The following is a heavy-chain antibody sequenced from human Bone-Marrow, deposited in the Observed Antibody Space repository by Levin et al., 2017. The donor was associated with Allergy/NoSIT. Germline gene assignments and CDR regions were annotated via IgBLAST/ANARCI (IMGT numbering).Heavy chain of an antibody. D-gene: IGHD3-16*02. J-gene: IGHJ1*01. CDR1: GFTFSSYA. CDR2: ISGSGGST. Sequence: GGSLRLSCAASGFTFSSYAMSWVRQAPGKGLEWVSAISGSGGSTYYADSVKGRFTISRDNSKNTLYLQMNSLRAEDTAVYYCAKAALDNFRSPNAYVGGSYRYTAYFQHWGQGTLVTVAS. CDR3: AKAALDNFRSPNAYVGGSYRYTAYFQH. V-gene: IGHV3-23*01.